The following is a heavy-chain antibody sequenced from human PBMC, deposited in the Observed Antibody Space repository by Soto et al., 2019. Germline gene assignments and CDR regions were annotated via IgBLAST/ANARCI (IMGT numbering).Heavy chain of an antibody. CDR1: GLTFRNYA. CDR3: AKDGWEVLRGFDP. CDR2: INHSGGST. J-gene: IGHJ5*02. V-gene: IGHV3-23*01. Sequence: EVQLLESGGGLVQPGGSLRLSCAASGLTFRNYAMTWVRQAPGKGLEWVSTINHSGGSTYYADSVKGRFTISRDNSKNTLYLQMHCLRAEDTAVYYCAKDGWEVLRGFDPWGQGTLVTVSS. D-gene: IGHD1-26*01.